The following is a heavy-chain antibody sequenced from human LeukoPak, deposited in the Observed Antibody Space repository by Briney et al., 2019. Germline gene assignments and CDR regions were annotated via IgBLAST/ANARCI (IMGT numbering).Heavy chain of an antibody. CDR1: GFTVSSNY. V-gene: IGHV3-53*01. D-gene: IGHD3-3*01. CDR2: IYSGGST. CDR3: ASTATKGYDFWSGYYLGFDY. Sequence: GGSLRLFCAASGFTVSSNYMSWVRQAPGKGLEWVSVIYSGGSTYYADSVKGRFTISRDNSKNTLYLQMNSLRAEDTAVYYCASTATKGYDFWSGYYLGFDYWGQGTLVTVSS. J-gene: IGHJ4*02.